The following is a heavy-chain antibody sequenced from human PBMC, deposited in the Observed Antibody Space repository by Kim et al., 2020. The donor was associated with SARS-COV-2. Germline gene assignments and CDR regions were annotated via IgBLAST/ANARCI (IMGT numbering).Heavy chain of an antibody. CDR2: SYHSGGT. CDR3: AGVGFFRPFDD. J-gene: IGHJ4*02. V-gene: IGHV4-4*02. D-gene: IGHD3-3*01. Sequence: SETLSLTCAVSGGSITSSHWWSWGRQPPGKGLVWIGESYHSGGTNYNPSLKSRVTISVDKSKNQFSLSLNSVTAADTAVYYCAGVGFFRPFDDWGQGTLVTVSS. CDR1: GGSITSSHW.